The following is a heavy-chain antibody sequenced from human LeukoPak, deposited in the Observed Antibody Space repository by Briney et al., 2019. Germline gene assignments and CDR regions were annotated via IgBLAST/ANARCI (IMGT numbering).Heavy chain of an antibody. CDR1: GFIFGAYY. J-gene: IGHJ4*01. Sequence: GRSLRLSCEAWGFIFGAYYMLWVRQAPGKGLVWVSRIDGDGSTTTYADSVKGRFTISRDNAKNTLYLQMNSLRDEDTAVYYCARSQFDNWGQGTLVTVSS. CDR3: ARSQFDN. CDR2: IDGDGSTT. V-gene: IGHV3-74*01.